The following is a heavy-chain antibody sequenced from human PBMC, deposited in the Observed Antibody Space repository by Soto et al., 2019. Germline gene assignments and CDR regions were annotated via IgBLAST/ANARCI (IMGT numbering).Heavy chain of an antibody. CDR1: GGSISSGGYY. CDR2: IYDSGST. Sequence: QVQLQESGPGLVKPSQTLSLTCTVSGGSISSGGYYWNWIRQHPARGLEWIGYIYDSGSTLYNPSLKSRIAISVDTSKNQFSLKLSAVTAADTAIYYCARDSTVAGRAFDIWGQGTMVTVSS. V-gene: IGHV4-31*03. CDR3: ARDSTVAGRAFDI. J-gene: IGHJ3*02. D-gene: IGHD6-6*01.